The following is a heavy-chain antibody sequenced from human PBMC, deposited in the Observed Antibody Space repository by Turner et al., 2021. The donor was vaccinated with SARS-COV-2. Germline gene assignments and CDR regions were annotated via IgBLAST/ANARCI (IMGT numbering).Heavy chain of an antibody. Sequence: EVQLVESGGGLVKPGGSLRLSCAASGFTFSSYSMNWVRQAPGKGLEWVSSISSSSSDIYYADSVKGRFTISRDNAKNSLYLQMNSLRAEDTAVYYCARDHRPVVVPAAKRAGSYYYGMDVWGQGTTVTVSS. CDR1: GFTFSSYS. CDR3: ARDHRPVVVPAAKRAGSYYYGMDV. V-gene: IGHV3-21*01. J-gene: IGHJ6*02. CDR2: ISSSSSDI. D-gene: IGHD2-2*01.